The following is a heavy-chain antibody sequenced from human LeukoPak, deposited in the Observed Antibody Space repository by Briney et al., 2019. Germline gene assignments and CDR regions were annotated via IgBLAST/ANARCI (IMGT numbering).Heavy chain of an antibody. CDR2: INSDGDST. CDR1: GFTFSSYW. J-gene: IGHJ4*02. CDR3: ASGYSSDYGGNTY. Sequence: GSLRLSCAASGFTFSSYWMHWVRPAPGKGLVWVSRINSDGDSTNYADSVKGRFTISRDNAKNTLYLQMNSLRAEDTAVYYCASGYSSDYGGNTYWGQGTLVAVSS. D-gene: IGHD4-23*01. V-gene: IGHV3-74*01.